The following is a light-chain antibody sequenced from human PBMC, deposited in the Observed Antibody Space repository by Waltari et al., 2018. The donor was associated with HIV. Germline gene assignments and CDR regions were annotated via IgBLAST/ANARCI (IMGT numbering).Light chain of an antibody. CDR1: QSVGGN. V-gene: IGKV3-15*01. CDR3: QQYNELPQT. Sequence: EIVMTQSPDTLSVSPGDRAPLSCRASQSVGGNLAWYQVRPGQTPSLLLYGATSRTTGFPARFSGRGSGTEFTLTISGLQSEDFAIYYCQQYNELPQTFGQGTRV. J-gene: IGKJ1*01. CDR2: GAT.